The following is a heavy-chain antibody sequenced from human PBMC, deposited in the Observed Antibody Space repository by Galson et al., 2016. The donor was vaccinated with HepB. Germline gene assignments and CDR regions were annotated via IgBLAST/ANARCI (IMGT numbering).Heavy chain of an antibody. Sequence: SLRLSCAASGFRFGTYAMHWVRQALGKGLEWVAGISNDGNNKYYIDSAKGRFTISRDNFRNTLYLQLSSLRVDDTAVYYCARDGGAAWIQLWFDNWGHGTVVTVSS. CDR3: ARDGGAAWIQLWFDN. CDR2: ISNDGNNK. D-gene: IGHD5-18*01. V-gene: IGHV3-30*04. J-gene: IGHJ4*01. CDR1: GFRFGTYA.